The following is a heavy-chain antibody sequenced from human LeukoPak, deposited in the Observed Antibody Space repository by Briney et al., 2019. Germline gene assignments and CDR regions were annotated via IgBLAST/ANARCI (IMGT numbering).Heavy chain of an antibody. V-gene: IGHV4-59*01. CDR1: GVSISSYY. CDR3: ARARNYYDILTGFNNYYYYGMDV. Sequence: SETLSLTCTVSGVSISSYYWSWIRQPPGKGLEWIGYIYYSGSTNYNPSLKSRVTISVDTSKNQFSLKLSSVTAADTAVYYCARARNYYDILTGFNNYYYYGMDVWGQGTTVTVSS. J-gene: IGHJ6*02. D-gene: IGHD3-9*01. CDR2: IYYSGST.